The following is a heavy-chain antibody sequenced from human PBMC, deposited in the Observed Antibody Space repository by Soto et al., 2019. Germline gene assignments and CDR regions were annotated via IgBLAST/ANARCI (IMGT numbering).Heavy chain of an antibody. J-gene: IGHJ3*02. CDR2: IWYDGSNK. CDR1: GFTFSSYG. D-gene: IGHD3-10*01. CDR3: SRDRGTPSAFDI. Sequence: GGSLRLSCAASGFTFSSYGMHWVRQAPGKGLEWVAVIWYDGSNKYYEDSVKGRFTISRDNSKNTLYLQMNSLRAEDAAVYCCSRDRGTPSAFDIWGQGTMVTVSS. V-gene: IGHV3-33*01.